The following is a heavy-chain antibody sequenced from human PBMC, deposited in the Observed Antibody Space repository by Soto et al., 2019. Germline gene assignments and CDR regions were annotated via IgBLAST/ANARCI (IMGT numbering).Heavy chain of an antibody. Sequence: PSETLSLTCTVSGGSISSYYWSWIRQPPGKGLEWIGYIYYSGSTNYNPSLKSRVTISVDTSKNQFSPKLSSVTAADTAVYYCARSPPILTGYYMAYYYYMDVWGKGTTVTVS. CDR3: ARSPPILTGYYMAYYYYMDV. J-gene: IGHJ6*03. CDR1: GGSISSYY. CDR2: IYYSGST. D-gene: IGHD3-9*01. V-gene: IGHV4-59*12.